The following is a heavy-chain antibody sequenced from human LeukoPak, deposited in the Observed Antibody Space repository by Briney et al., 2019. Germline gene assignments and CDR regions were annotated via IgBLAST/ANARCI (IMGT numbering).Heavy chain of an antibody. CDR2: IYYSGST. D-gene: IGHD3-9*01. CDR1: GGSISSYY. Sequence: SETLSLTCTVSGGSISSYYWSWIRQPPGKGLEWIGYIYYSGSTNYNPSLKSRVTISVDTSKNQFSLKLSSVTAADTAVYYCARARLRYFDWFQYWGQGTLVTVSS. V-gene: IGHV4-59*01. CDR3: ARARLRYFDWFQY. J-gene: IGHJ1*01.